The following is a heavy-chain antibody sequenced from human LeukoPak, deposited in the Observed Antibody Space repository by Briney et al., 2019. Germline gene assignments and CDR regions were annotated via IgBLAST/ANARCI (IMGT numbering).Heavy chain of an antibody. Sequence: GGSLRLSCAASGFSFNNYYMTWIRQAPGKGLEWISHISSTVGTTYYADSVQGRFTISRDNAKNSLYLQMNSLRVEDTAVYYCARGREGPPTTAYYYYGMDVWGQGTTVTVSS. CDR2: ISSTVGTT. V-gene: IGHV3-11*01. CDR3: ARGREGPPTTAYYYYGMDV. CDR1: GFSFNNYY. J-gene: IGHJ6*02. D-gene: IGHD4-17*01.